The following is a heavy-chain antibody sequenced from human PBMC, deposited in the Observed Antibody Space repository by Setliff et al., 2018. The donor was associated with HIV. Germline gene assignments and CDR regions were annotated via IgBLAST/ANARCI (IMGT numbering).Heavy chain of an antibody. Sequence: PGGSLRLSCAASGFSFSDYYMYWIRQAPGKGLEWVSSLSGTSSTIYLADSVKGRFTISRDNAKNSLYLQMNSLRAEDTAVYYCAMRVTTVEYWGQGTLVTVSS. D-gene: IGHD4-17*01. J-gene: IGHJ4*02. CDR2: LSGTSSTI. CDR3: AMRVTTVEY. V-gene: IGHV3-11*01. CDR1: GFSFSDYY.